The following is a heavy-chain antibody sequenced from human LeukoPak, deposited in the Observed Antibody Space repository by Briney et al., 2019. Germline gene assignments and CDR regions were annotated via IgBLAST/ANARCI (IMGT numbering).Heavy chain of an antibody. CDR1: GGTFSSYA. J-gene: IGHJ4*02. V-gene: IGHV1-69*05. CDR3: ARRGYDYSPEGY. D-gene: IGHD4-11*01. CDR2: IIPIFGTA. Sequence: SVKVSCKASGGTFSSYAISWVRQAPGQGLEWMGGIIPIFGTANYAQKFQGRVTITTDESTSTAYMELSSLRSEDTAVYYCARRGYDYSPEGYWGQGTLVTVSS.